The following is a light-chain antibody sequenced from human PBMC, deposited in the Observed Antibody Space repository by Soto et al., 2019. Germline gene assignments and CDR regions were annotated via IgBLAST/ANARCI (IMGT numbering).Light chain of an antibody. Sequence: IVMTQSPATLSVSPGDSATVSCRASQSVGGNLAWYQQKPGQAPRLLIFGASTRATGIPARFSGSGSGTEFTLAISSLQSEDFAVYYCQQYKSWPPLTFGGGTKVEIK. CDR1: QSVGGN. J-gene: IGKJ4*01. CDR2: GAS. CDR3: QQYKSWPPLT. V-gene: IGKV3-15*01.